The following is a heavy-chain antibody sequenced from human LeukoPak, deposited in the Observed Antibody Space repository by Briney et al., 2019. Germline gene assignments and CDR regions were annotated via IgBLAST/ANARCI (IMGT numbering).Heavy chain of an antibody. V-gene: IGHV3-11*04. CDR3: AREVVGGSGSTGYYYYYKDV. Sequence: PGGSLRLSCAASGFTFSDYYMSWIRQAPGKGLEWVSYISSSGSTIYYADSVKGRFTISRDNAKNSLYLQMNSLRAEDTAVYYCAREVVGGSGSTGYYYYYKDVWGKGTTVTVSS. CDR2: ISSSGSTI. CDR1: GFTFSDYY. J-gene: IGHJ6*03. D-gene: IGHD3-10*01.